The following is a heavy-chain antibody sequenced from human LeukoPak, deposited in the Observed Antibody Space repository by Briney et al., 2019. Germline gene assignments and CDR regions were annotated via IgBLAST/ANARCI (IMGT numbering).Heavy chain of an antibody. CDR3: ARGHGDWSPAVYLQQ. D-gene: IGHD4-17*01. J-gene: IGHJ1*01. Sequence: PGGSLRLSCAASGSTFSNYAMNWVRQAPGKGLEWVSAVSGHSERIFYADSVKGRSTISRDNSENTLSLQMNGLRAEDTAVYYRARGHGDWSPAVYLQQWGQGALVTVSS. V-gene: IGHV3-23*01. CDR1: GSTFSNYA. CDR2: VSGHSERI.